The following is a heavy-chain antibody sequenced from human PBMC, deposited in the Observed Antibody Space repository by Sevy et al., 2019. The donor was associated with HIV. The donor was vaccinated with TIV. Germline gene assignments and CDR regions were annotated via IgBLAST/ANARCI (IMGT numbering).Heavy chain of an antibody. CDR1: GFTFTTSA. CDR2: IVVASGDR. Sequence: ASVKVSCKTSGFTFTTSAVQWVRQARGQRLEWIGWIVVASGDRNYAQKFQERVTITRDMSTSTVYMELSSLRSEDTAVYYCAADRAVFGVIVHGDTFDVWGQGTLVTVSS. J-gene: IGHJ3*01. V-gene: IGHV1-58*01. D-gene: IGHD3-3*01. CDR3: AADRAVFGVIVHGDTFDV.